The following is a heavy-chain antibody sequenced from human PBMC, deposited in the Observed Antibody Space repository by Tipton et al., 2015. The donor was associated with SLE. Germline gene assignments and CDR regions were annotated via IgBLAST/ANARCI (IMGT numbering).Heavy chain of an antibody. Sequence: SLRLSCAASGFTVISSYMNWVRQAPGKGLEWVSVIYSGGSTYYADSVKGRFTISRDHSKNTPYLQMNSLGAEDTAVYYCARDRHGDYYFDYWGQGTLVTVSS. V-gene: IGHV3-53*05. CDR3: ARDRHGDYYFDY. J-gene: IGHJ4*02. D-gene: IGHD4-17*01. CDR2: IYSGGST. CDR1: GFTVISSY.